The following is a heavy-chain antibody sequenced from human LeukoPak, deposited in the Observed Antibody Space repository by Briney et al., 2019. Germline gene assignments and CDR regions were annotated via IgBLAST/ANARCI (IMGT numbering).Heavy chain of an antibody. CDR1: GYTFTSYA. Sequence: ASVKVSCKASGYTFTSYAMHWVRQAPGQRLKWMGWINAGNGNTKYSQKFQGRVTITRDTSASTAYMELSSLRSEDTAVYYCARSYGSGSRYYYYGMDVWGKGTTVTVSS. CDR3: ARSYGSGSRYYYYGMDV. CDR2: INAGNGNT. V-gene: IGHV1-3*01. D-gene: IGHD3-10*01. J-gene: IGHJ6*04.